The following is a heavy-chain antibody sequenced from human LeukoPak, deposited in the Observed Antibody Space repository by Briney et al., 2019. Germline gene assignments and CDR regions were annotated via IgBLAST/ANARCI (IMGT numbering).Heavy chain of an antibody. CDR2: ISSSGSTI. J-gene: IGHJ4*02. D-gene: IGHD3-9*01. V-gene: IGHV3-48*03. Sequence: GGSLRLSCAASGFTFSSYEMNWVRQAPGKGLEWVSYISSSGSTIYYADSVKGRFTISRDNAKNSLYLQMNSLRAEDTAVYYYANFLYYDILTGYSLTDYWGQGTLVTVSS. CDR3: ANFLYYDILTGYSLTDY. CDR1: GFTFSSYE.